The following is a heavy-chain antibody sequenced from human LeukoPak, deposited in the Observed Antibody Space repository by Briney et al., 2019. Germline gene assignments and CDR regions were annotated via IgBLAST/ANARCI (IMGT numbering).Heavy chain of an antibody. Sequence: PGGSLRLSCAASGFTVSSNYMSWVRQAPGKGLEWVSLIYSGGSTYYADSVKGRFTISRDNSKNTLYLQMNSLRAEDTAVYYCARDKFGGVVVITYYFDYWGQGTLVTVSS. D-gene: IGHD3-22*01. CDR1: GFTVSSNY. J-gene: IGHJ4*02. V-gene: IGHV3-53*05. CDR3: ARDKFGGVVVITYYFDY. CDR2: IYSGGST.